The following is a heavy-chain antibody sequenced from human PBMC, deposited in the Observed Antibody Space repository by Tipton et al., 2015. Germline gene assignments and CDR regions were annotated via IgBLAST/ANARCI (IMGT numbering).Heavy chain of an antibody. Sequence: QSGPEVKQPGESLKISCKGSGYTFTIYWIGWVRQMPGKGLEWMGIIYPGDSTIRYRPSFQGQVTISRDNSKRTLYLQMKSLRVEDTAVYHCVKGDYYDANGYYYFDSWGQGTLVTVSS. V-gene: IGHV5-51*01. CDR3: VKGDYYDANGYYYFDS. CDR1: GYTFTIYW. D-gene: IGHD3-22*01. J-gene: IGHJ4*02. CDR2: IYPGDSTI.